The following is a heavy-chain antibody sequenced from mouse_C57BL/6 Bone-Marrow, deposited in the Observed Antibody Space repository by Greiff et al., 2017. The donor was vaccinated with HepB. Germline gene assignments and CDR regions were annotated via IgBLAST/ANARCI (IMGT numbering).Heavy chain of an antibody. CDR3: ARRGITTVVAKDWYFDV. CDR1: GYTFTSYW. D-gene: IGHD1-1*01. Sequence: QVQLQQPGAELVKPGASVKLSCKASGYTFTSYWMHWVKQRPGRGLEWIGRIDPNSGGTKYNEKFKSKATLTVDKPSSTSDMQLSSLTSEASAVYYCARRGITTVVAKDWYFDVWGTGTTVTVSS. CDR2: IDPNSGGT. J-gene: IGHJ1*03. V-gene: IGHV1-72*01.